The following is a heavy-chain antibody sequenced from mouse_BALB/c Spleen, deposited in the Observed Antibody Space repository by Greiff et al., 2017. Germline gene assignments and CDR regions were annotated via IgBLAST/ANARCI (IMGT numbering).Heavy chain of an antibody. CDR3: ARHLTGSFAY. Sequence: DVMLVESGGGLVQPGGSLKLSCAASGFTFSSYTMSWVRQTPEKRLEWVAYISNGGGSTYYPDTVKGRFTISRDNAKNTLYLQMSSLKSEDTAMYYCARHLTGSFAYWGQGTLVTVSA. D-gene: IGHD4-1*01. V-gene: IGHV5-12-2*01. CDR1: GFTFSSYT. CDR2: ISNGGGST. J-gene: IGHJ3*01.